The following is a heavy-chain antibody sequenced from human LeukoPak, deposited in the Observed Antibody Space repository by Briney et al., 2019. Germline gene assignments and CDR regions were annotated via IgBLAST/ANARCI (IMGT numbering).Heavy chain of an antibody. CDR1: RFTFSSSA. V-gene: IGHV3-30*01. J-gene: IGHJ4*01. Sequence: PGRSLTHSSAAPRFTFSSSAMHWGRQALGKGLEWVAVFLRAGGNTYYADSVKGRFTISRDNSKNTLYLLMNSLRTEDTALYYCATGKSDTSGYDFMLPYWGQGTLVTVSS. CDR2: FLRAGGNT. D-gene: IGHD5-12*01. CDR3: ATGKSDTSGYDFMLPY.